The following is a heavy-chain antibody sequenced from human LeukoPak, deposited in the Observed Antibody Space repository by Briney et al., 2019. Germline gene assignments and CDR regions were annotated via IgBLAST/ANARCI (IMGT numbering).Heavy chain of an antibody. J-gene: IGHJ4*02. Sequence: PGRSLRLSCAASGFTFSSYAMHWVRQAPGKGLEWVAVISYDGSNKYYADPVKGRFTISRDNSKNTLYLQMNSLRAEDTAVYYCAREDYYDSSGLLDYWGQGTLVTVSS. CDR2: ISYDGSNK. CDR3: AREDYYDSSGLLDY. CDR1: GFTFSSYA. D-gene: IGHD3-22*01. V-gene: IGHV3-30-3*01.